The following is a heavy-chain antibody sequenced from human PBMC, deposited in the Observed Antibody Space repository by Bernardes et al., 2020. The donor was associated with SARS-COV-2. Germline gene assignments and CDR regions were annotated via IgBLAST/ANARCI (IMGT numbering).Heavy chain of an antibody. J-gene: IGHJ5*02. CDR2: IYYSGST. Sequence: SETLSLTCTVSGGSISSYYWSWIRQPPGKGLEWIGYIYYSGSTNYNPSLKSRVTISVDTSKNQFSLKLSSVTAADTAVYYCARVGVAARRGNWFDPWGQGTLVTVSS. D-gene: IGHD6-6*01. CDR3: ARVGVAARRGNWFDP. CDR1: GGSISSYY. V-gene: IGHV4-59*01.